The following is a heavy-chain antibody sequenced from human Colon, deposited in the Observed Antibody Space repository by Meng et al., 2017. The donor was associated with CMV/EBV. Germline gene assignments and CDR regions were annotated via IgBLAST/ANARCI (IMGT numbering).Heavy chain of an antibody. CDR2: MHTSGTT. V-gene: IGHV4-4*07. D-gene: IGHD5-24*01. CDR3: ARDPEDGWAYFDY. J-gene: IGHJ4*02. Sequence: QAQPPQSGPVLVNPSETLVLTCSVSCWSISGYYWNWIRQPAGKGLEWIGRMHTSGTTNYNPSLKSRVTVSLDTSKNQVSLKLTSVTAADTAVYYCARDPEDGWAYFDYWGQGALVTVSS. CDR1: CWSISGYY.